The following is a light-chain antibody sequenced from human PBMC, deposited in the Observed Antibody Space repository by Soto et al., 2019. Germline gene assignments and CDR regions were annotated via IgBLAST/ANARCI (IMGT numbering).Light chain of an antibody. CDR2: DNN. Sequence: QSVLTQPPSVSAAPGQKVTISCSGSSSNIGNNYVSWYQQLPGTAPKLLIYDNNKRPSGIPDRFSGSKSGTSATLGITGLQTGDEADYYCGTWDSSLSAHVVFGGGTKLNVL. CDR3: GTWDSSLSAHVV. V-gene: IGLV1-51*01. CDR1: SSNIGNNY. J-gene: IGLJ2*01.